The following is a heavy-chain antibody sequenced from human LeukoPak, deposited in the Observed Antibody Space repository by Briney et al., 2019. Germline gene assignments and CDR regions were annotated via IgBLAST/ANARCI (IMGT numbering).Heavy chain of an antibody. Sequence: TGGSLRLSCAASGFTFSSYAMHWVRQAPGKGLEWVAVISYDGSNKYYADSVKGRFTISRDNSKNTLYLQMNSLRAEDTAVYYCARDLGRYCSGGSCSTPGNYWGQGTLVTVSS. CDR2: ISYDGSNK. J-gene: IGHJ4*02. D-gene: IGHD2-15*01. CDR3: ARDLGRYCSGGSCSTPGNY. CDR1: GFTFSSYA. V-gene: IGHV3-30-3*01.